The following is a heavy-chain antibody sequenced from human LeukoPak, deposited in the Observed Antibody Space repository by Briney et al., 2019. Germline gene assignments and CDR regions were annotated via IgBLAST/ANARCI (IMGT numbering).Heavy chain of an antibody. V-gene: IGHV3-64*01. D-gene: IGHD6-13*01. CDR1: GFTFSSYA. CDR2: ISSNGGST. Sequence: GGSLRPSCAASGFTFSSYAMHWVRQAPGKGLEYVSAISSNGGSTYYANSVKGRFTISRDNSKNTLYLQMGSLRAEDMAVYYCAREGGQQLVRAFDIWGQGTMVTVSS. J-gene: IGHJ3*02. CDR3: AREGGQQLVRAFDI.